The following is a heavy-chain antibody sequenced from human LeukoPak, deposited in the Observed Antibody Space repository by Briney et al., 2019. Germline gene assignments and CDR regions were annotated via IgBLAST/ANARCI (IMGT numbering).Heavy chain of an antibody. CDR1: GYTFTSYY. D-gene: IGHD1-26*01. V-gene: IGHV1-46*01. Sequence: ASVKVSCKASGYTFTSYYMHWVRQAPGQGLEWMGIINPSGGSTSYAQKFQGRVTMTRDMSTSTAYMELRSLRSDDTAVYYCARARGSYSDYWGQGTLVTVSS. J-gene: IGHJ4*02. CDR2: INPSGGST. CDR3: ARARGSYSDY.